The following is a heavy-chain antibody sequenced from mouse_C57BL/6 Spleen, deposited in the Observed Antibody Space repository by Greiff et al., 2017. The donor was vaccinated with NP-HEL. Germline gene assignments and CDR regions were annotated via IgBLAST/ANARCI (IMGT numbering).Heavy chain of an antibody. V-gene: IGHV1-76*01. D-gene: IGHD2-3*01. CDR2: IYPGSGNT. Sequence: QVQLQQSGAELVRPGASVKLSCKASGYTFTDYYINWVKQRPGQGLEWIARIYPGSGNTYYNEKFKGKATLTAEKSSSTAYMQLSSLTSEDSAVYFCARGSYYDGYPAWFAYWGQGTLVTVSA. CDR1: GYTFTDYY. CDR3: ARGSYYDGYPAWFAY. J-gene: IGHJ3*01.